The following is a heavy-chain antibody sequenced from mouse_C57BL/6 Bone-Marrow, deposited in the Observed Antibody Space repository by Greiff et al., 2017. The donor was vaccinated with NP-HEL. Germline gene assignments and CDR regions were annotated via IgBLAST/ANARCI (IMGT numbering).Heavy chain of an antibody. CDR2: INPNNGGT. J-gene: IGHJ3*01. D-gene: IGHD1-1*02. CDR1: GYTFTDYY. V-gene: IGHV1-26*01. CDR3: ARRRDYQAWFAY. Sequence: EVQLQQSGPELVKPGASVKISCKASGYTFTDYYMNWVKQSHGKSLEWIGDINPNNGGTSYNQKFKGKATLTVDKSSSTAYMELRSLTSEDSAVYYCARRRDYQAWFAYWGQGTLVTVSA.